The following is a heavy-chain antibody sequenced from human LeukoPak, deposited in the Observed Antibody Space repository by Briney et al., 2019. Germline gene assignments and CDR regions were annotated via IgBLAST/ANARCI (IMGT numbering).Heavy chain of an antibody. Sequence: GGSLRLSCAASGFTFSSYSMNWVRQAPGKGLEWVSSISSSSSYIYYADSVKGRFTISRDNAKNSLYLQMNSLRAEDTAVYYCARDGWTTVTPFYYYYYMDVWGKGTTVTVSS. V-gene: IGHV3-21*01. CDR1: GFTFSSYS. CDR2: ISSSSSYI. D-gene: IGHD4-17*01. J-gene: IGHJ6*03. CDR3: ARDGWTTVTPFYYYYYMDV.